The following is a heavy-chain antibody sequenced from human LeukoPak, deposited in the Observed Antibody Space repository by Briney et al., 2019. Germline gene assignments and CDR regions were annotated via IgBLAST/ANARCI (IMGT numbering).Heavy chain of an antibody. D-gene: IGHD3-9*01. V-gene: IGHV3-23*01. Sequence: PGGSLRLSCAASGFTFSSYAMSWVRQAPGKGLEWVSAISGSGGSTYYADSVKGRFTISRDNSKNTLYLQMNSLRAEDTAVYYCARSPALRYFDWLLYGMDVWGQGTTVTVSS. CDR2: ISGSGGST. CDR1: GFTFSSYA. J-gene: IGHJ6*02. CDR3: ARSPALRYFDWLLYGMDV.